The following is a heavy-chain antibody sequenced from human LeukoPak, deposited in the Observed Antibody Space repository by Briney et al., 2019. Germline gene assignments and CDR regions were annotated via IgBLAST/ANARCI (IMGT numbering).Heavy chain of an antibody. J-gene: IGHJ4*02. CDR3: ARGGNNYDILTGYYRFEYYFDY. V-gene: IGHV3-7*01. D-gene: IGHD3-9*01. CDR2: IKQDGSEK. CDR1: GFTFSSYW. Sequence: GGSLRLSCAASGFTFSSYWMSWVRQAPGRGLEWVANIKQDGSEKYYVGSVKGRFTISRDNAKNSLYLQMNSLRAEDTAVYYCARGGNNYDILTGYYRFEYYFDYWGQGTLVTVSS.